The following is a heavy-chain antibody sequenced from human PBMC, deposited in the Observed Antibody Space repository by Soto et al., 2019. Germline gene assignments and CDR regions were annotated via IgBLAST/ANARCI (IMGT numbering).Heavy chain of an antibody. Sequence: DVRLVESAGGLVRPGGSLRLSCEVSGMYFPHAYMNWVRQAPGKGLEWVGRVYGGGGTRREHDVPVRDRFSITRDDSTITTYLQMDSLRIEDTAIYFFVYQRDLIGRWHWGRGALVTVSS. J-gene: IGHJ4*02. V-gene: IGHV3-15*07. CDR1: GMYFPHAY. CDR2: VYGGGGTRR. D-gene: IGHD1-20*01. CDR3: VYQRDLIGRWH.